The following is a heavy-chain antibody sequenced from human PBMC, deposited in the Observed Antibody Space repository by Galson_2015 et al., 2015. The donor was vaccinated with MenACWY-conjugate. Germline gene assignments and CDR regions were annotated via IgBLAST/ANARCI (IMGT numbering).Heavy chain of an antibody. CDR1: GFTFSSYA. Sequence: SLRLSCAASGFTFSSYAMHWVRQAPGKGLEWVAVISYDGSNKYYADSVKGRFTISRDNSKNTLYLQMNSLRAEDTAVYYCARDCRRLFDYYYGMDVWGQGTTVTVSS. V-gene: IGHV3-30*04. D-gene: IGHD3-22*01. CDR2: ISYDGSNK. CDR3: ARDCRRLFDYYYGMDV. J-gene: IGHJ6*02.